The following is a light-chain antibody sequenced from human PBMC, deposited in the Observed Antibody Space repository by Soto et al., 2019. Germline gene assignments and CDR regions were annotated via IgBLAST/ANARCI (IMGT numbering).Light chain of an antibody. CDR1: QSIGVW. J-gene: IGKJ1*01. CDR3: QQYINYFRT. Sequence: DIQMTQSPSTLSASVGDRVTITCRASQSIGVWLAWYQQKPGTAPKLLIYKTSTLDSGVPLRFSGSVSGTEFTLTISSLQPDDFATYYCQQYINYFRTFGQGTKVEIK. V-gene: IGKV1-5*03. CDR2: KTS.